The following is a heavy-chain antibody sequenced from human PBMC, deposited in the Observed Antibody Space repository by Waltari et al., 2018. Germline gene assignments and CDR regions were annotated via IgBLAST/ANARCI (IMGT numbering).Heavy chain of an antibody. CDR1: GFTFSSYA. CDR2: ISGSGGST. V-gene: IGHV3-23*01. D-gene: IGHD6-19*01. J-gene: IGHJ5*02. Sequence: EVQLLESGGGLVQPGGSLRLSCAASGFTFSSYAMSWVRQAPGKGLEWVSAISGSGGSTYYADPVKGRFTISRDNSKNTLYLQMNSLRAEDTAVYYCAKDRGSSGGGLNWFDPWGQGTLVTVSS. CDR3: AKDRGSSGGGLNWFDP.